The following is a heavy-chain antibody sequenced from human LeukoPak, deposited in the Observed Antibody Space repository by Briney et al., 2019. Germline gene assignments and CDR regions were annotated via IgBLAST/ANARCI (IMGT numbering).Heavy chain of an antibody. CDR1: GYSFTSYW. CDR3: ARGQYYDSSGYYPYYFDY. Sequence: GESLKISCKGSGYSFTSYWIGWVRQMPGKGLEWMGIIYPGDSDTRYSPSFQGQVTISADKSISTAYLQWSSLTASDTAMYYCARGQYYDSSGYYPYYFDYWGQGTLVTVSS. CDR2: IYPGDSDT. D-gene: IGHD3-22*01. V-gene: IGHV5-51*01. J-gene: IGHJ4*02.